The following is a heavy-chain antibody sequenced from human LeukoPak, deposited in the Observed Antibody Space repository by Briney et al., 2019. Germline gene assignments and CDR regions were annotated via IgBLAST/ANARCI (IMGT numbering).Heavy chain of an antibody. D-gene: IGHD6-19*01. CDR2: IAHDASVA. CDR1: GFTFSDCG. J-gene: IGHJ5*02. V-gene: IGHV3-30*18. CDR3: AKEPAPYSSGWYFPDDH. Sequence: PGGSLRLSCAASGFTFSDCGMRWVRQDPDKGLEWVAVIAHDASVAYYADWVKGRFTISRDNSRNTLYLQMNSLRAEDTAVYYCAKEPAPYSSGWYFPDDHWGQGALVTVSS.